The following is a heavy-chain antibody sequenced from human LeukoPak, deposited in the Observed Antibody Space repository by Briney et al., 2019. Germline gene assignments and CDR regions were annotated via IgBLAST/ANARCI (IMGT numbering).Heavy chain of an antibody. Sequence: GGSLRLSCAASGFTFSNYAMYWVRQAPGKGLEWVSGLTGNGDITYYTDSVKGRFTISRDNSKNTLYLDMNNLRAEGTALYYCAKRGITISFFDPWGQGTLVTVSS. CDR2: LTGNGDIT. J-gene: IGHJ5*02. CDR1: GFTFSNYA. CDR3: AKRGITISFFDP. D-gene: IGHD3-3*01. V-gene: IGHV3-23*01.